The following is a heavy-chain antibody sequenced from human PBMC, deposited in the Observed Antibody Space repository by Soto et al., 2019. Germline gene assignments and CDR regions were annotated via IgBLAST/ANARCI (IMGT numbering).Heavy chain of an antibody. CDR3: ARGFTGSAGRFDP. CDR1: GYKFATYW. CDR2: IYPGDSET. Sequence: AESLKISCNGSGYKFATYWVAWVRQMPWRGLEWMGIIYPGDSETIYSSSFRGHVTISADKSLNTAYLQWDSLTASDSAIYYCARGFTGSAGRFDPWGQGTVVTVSS. V-gene: IGHV5-51*01. D-gene: IGHD6-25*01. J-gene: IGHJ5*02.